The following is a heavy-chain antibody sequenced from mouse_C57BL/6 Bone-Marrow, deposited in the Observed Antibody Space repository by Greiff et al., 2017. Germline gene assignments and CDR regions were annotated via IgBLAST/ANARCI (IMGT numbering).Heavy chain of an antibody. J-gene: IGHJ1*03. CDR3: ARPPYGWNWYFDV. CDR2: ISSGGSYT. D-gene: IGHD1-1*02. Sequence: EVKLMESGGDLVKPGGSLKLSCAASGFTFSSYGMSWVRQTPDKRLEWVATISSGGSYTYYPASVKGRFTISRDNAKNTLYLQLSSLKSEDTAMYYCARPPYGWNWYFDVWGTGTTVTVSS. V-gene: IGHV5-6*01. CDR1: GFTFSSYG.